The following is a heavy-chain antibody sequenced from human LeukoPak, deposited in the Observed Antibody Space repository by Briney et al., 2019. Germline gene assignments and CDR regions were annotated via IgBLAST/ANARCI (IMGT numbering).Heavy chain of an antibody. CDR2: IYYSGST. CDR3: ARDTSKWELLYYFDS. CDR1: GGSISSYY. D-gene: IGHD1-26*01. J-gene: IGHJ4*02. V-gene: IGHV4-59*12. Sequence: SETLSLTCTVSGGSISSYYWSWIRQPPGKGLEWIGYIYYSGSTNYNPSLKSRVTISVDTSKNQFSLKLTSVTAADTAVYYCARDTSKWELLYYFDSWGQGTLVTVSS.